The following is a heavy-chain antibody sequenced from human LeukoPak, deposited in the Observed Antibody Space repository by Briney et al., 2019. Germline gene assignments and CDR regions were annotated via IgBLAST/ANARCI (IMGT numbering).Heavy chain of an antibody. D-gene: IGHD4-23*01. J-gene: IGHJ4*02. CDR3: AREEGVTALDY. CDR2: IWYDGSNK. Sequence: GRSLSLSCAASGFTFSSYGMHWVRQAPGKGLEWVAVIWYDGSNKYYADSVKGRFTISRDNSKNTLYLQMNSLRAEDTAVYYCAREEGVTALDYWGQGTLVTVSS. CDR1: GFTFSSYG. V-gene: IGHV3-33*01.